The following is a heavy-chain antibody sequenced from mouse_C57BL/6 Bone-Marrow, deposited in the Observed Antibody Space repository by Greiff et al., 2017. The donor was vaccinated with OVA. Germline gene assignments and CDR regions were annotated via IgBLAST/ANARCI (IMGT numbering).Heavy chain of an antibody. D-gene: IGHD1-1*01. Sequence: EVQLVESGGGLVQPGGSLSLSCAASGFTFTDYYMSWVRQPPGKALEWLGFIRNKANGYTTEYSASVKGRFTISRDNSQSILYLQMNALRAEDSATYYCARYRGSSYWYFYVWGTGTTVTVSS. CDR2: IRNKANGYTT. V-gene: IGHV7-3*01. J-gene: IGHJ1*03. CDR1: GFTFTDYY. CDR3: ARYRGSSYWYFYV.